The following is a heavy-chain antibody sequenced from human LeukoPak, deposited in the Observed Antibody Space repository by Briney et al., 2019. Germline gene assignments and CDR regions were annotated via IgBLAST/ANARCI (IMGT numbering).Heavy chain of an antibody. J-gene: IGHJ4*02. CDR1: GGSISSYY. V-gene: IGHV4-59*12. CDR3: ARRGMATMNSFDY. D-gene: IGHD5-24*01. Sequence: SETLSLTCTVSGGSISSYYWSWIRQPPGKGLEWIGEIYHSGSTNYNPSLKSRVTISVDKSKNQFSLKLSSVTAADTAVYYCARRGMATMNSFDYWGQGTLVTVSS. CDR2: IYHSGST.